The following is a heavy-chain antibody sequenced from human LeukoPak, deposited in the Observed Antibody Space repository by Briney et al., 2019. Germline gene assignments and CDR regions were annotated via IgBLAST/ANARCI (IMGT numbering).Heavy chain of an antibody. CDR1: GYSISNTHY. Sequence: SETLSLTCAVSGYSISNTHYWGWIRQPPGKGLEWIGSIYNSGSTHYNPSLKSRVTISVDTSKNQFSLKLSSVTAADTAVYYCARFTVVTWTRDYWGQGTLVTVSS. V-gene: IGHV4-38-2*01. CDR2: IYNSGST. D-gene: IGHD4-23*01. CDR3: ARFTVVTWTRDY. J-gene: IGHJ4*02.